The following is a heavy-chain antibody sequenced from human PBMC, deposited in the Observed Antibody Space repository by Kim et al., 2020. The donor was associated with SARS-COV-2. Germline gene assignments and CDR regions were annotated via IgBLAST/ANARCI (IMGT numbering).Heavy chain of an antibody. Sequence: SETLSLTCAVYGGSFSGYYWSWIRQPPGKGLEWIGEINHSGSTNYNPSLKSRVTISVDTSKNQFSLKLSSVTAADTAVYYCARVTGRGYSYGRGYFDYWGQGTLVTVSS. CDR2: INHSGST. V-gene: IGHV4-34*01. J-gene: IGHJ4*02. D-gene: IGHD5-18*01. CDR1: GGSFSGYY. CDR3: ARVTGRGYSYGRGYFDY.